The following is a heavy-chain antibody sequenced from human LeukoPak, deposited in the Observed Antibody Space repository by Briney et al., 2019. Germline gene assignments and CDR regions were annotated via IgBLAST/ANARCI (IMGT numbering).Heavy chain of an antibody. J-gene: IGHJ3*01. Sequence: PGGSLRLSCVASGFTVGSNYMNWVRQAPGQGLEWVSQMSTGGVPNYADSVKGRFTVSRDNSKNTLYLQMDSLRPEDTAVYYCARDSRDYVWGSYRLWNTFDVWGQGTMVTVSS. D-gene: IGHD3-16*02. CDR2: MSTGGVP. V-gene: IGHV3-66*02. CDR3: ARDSRDYVWGSYRLWNTFDV. CDR1: GFTVGSNY.